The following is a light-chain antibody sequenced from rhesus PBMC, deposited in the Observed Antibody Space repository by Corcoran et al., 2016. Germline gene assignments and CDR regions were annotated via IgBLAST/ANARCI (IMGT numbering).Light chain of an antibody. CDR3: PQYSSRPRT. J-gene: IGKJ1*01. Sequence: DIQMTQSPSSLSASVGDTVTITCRASQSISSWSAWYQQKPGKAPMLVFYKESSLQSGVPSRFSGSGSGTDFTLTIRSLQSEDFATYYRPQYSSRPRTFGQGTKVAIK. V-gene: IGKV1-22*01. CDR2: KES. CDR1: QSISSW.